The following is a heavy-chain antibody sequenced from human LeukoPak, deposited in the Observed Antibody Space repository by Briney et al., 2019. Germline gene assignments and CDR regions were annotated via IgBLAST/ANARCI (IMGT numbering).Heavy chain of an antibody. Sequence: PGGSLRLSCAASGFTFSNYWMHWVRQAPGKGLVWVSRINSAGSSTSYADSVKGRFTISRGNAKNTLYFQMNSLNADDTAVYYCALPPPPGFSYGENLFDYWGQGTLVTVSS. CDR1: GFTFSNYW. CDR3: ALPPPPGFSYGENLFDY. V-gene: IGHV3-74*01. CDR2: INSAGSST. D-gene: IGHD5-18*01. J-gene: IGHJ4*02.